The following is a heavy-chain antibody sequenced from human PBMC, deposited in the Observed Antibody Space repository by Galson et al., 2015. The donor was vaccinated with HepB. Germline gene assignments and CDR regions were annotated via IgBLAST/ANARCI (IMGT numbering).Heavy chain of an antibody. J-gene: IGHJ5*02. CDR2: INAGNGNT. CDR3: ARAFLGYCSSTSCSWFDP. CDR1: GYSFTTYA. V-gene: IGHV1-3*01. Sequence: SVKVSCKASGYSFTTYAMHWVRQAPGQRLEWMGWINAGNGNTKYSQKFQGRVTITRDTSASTAYMDLSSLRSEDTAVYYCARAFLGYCSSTSCSWFDPWGQGTLGTVSS. D-gene: IGHD2-2*01.